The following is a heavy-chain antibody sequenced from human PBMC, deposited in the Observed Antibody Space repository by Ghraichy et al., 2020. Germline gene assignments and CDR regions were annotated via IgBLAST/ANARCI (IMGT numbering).Heavy chain of an antibody. D-gene: IGHD1-26*01. CDR3: ARAPRVGFRGLLNY. V-gene: IGHV4-59*01. CDR2: IYYSGST. J-gene: IGHJ4*02. Sequence: SQTLSLTCTVSGGSISSYYWSWIRQPPGKGLEWIGYIYYSGSTNYNPSLKSRVTISVDTSKNQFSLKLSSVTAADTAVYYCARAPRVGFRGLLNYWGQGTLVTVSS. CDR1: GGSISSYY.